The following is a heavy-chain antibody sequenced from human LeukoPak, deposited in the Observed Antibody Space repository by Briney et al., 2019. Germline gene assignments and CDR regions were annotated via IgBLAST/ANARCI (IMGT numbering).Heavy chain of an antibody. J-gene: IGHJ6*03. CDR1: GGSFSGYY. Sequence: PSETLSLTCAVHGGSFSGYYWSWIRQPPGKGLEWIGEINHSGSTNYNPSLKSRVTISVDTSKNQFSLKLSSVTAADTAVYYCARGRAGNYYYYMDVWGKGTTVTVSS. V-gene: IGHV4-34*01. CDR3: ARGRAGNYYYYMDV. CDR2: INHSGST.